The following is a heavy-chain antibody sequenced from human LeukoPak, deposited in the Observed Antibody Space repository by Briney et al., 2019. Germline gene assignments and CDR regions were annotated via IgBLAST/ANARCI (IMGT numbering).Heavy chain of an antibody. CDR2: ISAYNGNT. V-gene: IGHV1-18*01. J-gene: IGHJ4*02. CDR3: ARESVPAVAARRGLNY. CDR1: GYTFTSYG. D-gene: IGHD6-6*01. Sequence: GASVKVSCKASGYTFTSYGISWVRQAPGQGLEWMGWISAYNGNTNYAQKLQGRVTMTRDTSISTVYMEMSRLRSDDTAVYYCARESVPAVAARRGLNYWGQGTLVAVSS.